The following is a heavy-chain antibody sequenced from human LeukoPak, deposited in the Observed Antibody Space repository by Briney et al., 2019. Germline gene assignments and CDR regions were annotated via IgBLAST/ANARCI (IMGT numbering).Heavy chain of an antibody. CDR1: GFTFSSYA. CDR3: AKDSTSGSYYLDY. V-gene: IGHV3-23*01. Sequence: GGSLRLSCAASGFTFSSYAMSWVRQAPGKGMEWVSAISGSGGSTYYADSVKGRFTISRDNSKNTLYLQMNSLRAEDTAVYYCAKDSTSGSYYLDYWGQGTLVTVSS. D-gene: IGHD1-26*01. J-gene: IGHJ4*02. CDR2: ISGSGGST.